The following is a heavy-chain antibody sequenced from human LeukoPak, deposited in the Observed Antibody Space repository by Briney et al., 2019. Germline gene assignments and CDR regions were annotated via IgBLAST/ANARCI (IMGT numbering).Heavy chain of an antibody. CDR1: GFTFSSYA. D-gene: IGHD4-11*01. V-gene: IGHV3-30*01. CDR2: ISYDGSNK. J-gene: IGHJ6*03. Sequence: AGGSLRLSCAASGFTFSSYAMHWVRQAPGKGLEWVAVISYDGSNKYYADSVNGRFTISRDNSKNTLYLQMNSLRAEDTAVYYCASGLYRNYGHYYYYMDVWGKGTTVTVS. CDR3: ASGLYRNYGHYYYYMDV.